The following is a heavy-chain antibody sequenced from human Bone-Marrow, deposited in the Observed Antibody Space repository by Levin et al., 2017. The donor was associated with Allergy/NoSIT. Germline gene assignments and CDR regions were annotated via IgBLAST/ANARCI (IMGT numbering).Heavy chain of an antibody. CDR2: INPNSGGT. CDR3: ARGGEQWLVKGGIDY. D-gene: IGHD6-19*01. Sequence: ASVKVSCKASGYTFTGYYMHWVRQAPGQGLEWMGRINPNSGGTNYAQKFQGRVTMTRDTSISTAYMELSRLRSDDTAVYYCARGGEQWLVKGGIDYWGQGTLVTVSS. J-gene: IGHJ4*02. CDR1: GYTFTGYY. V-gene: IGHV1-2*06.